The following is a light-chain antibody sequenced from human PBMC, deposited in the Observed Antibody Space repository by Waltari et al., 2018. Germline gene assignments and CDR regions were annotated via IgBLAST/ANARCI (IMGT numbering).Light chain of an antibody. CDR1: QSVRSN. V-gene: IGKV3-15*01. J-gene: IGKJ4*01. CDR3: QQYDNWSALT. Sequence: DIVMTQSPASLSVSPGDRATLSCRASQSVRSNLGWYQQKPGQAPRLLIYGAFTRATGSPARFSGSGSGTEFTLTISSLQSEDFAVYYCQQYDNWSALTFGGGTKVEIK. CDR2: GAF.